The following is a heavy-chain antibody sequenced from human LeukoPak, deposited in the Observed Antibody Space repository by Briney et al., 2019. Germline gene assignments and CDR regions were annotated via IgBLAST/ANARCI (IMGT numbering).Heavy chain of an antibody. V-gene: IGHV3-53*01. Sequence: GGSLRLSCTASGFTVSNNYMSWARQAPGKGLEWVSISYSDTNTNYADSVKGRFTISRDTSQNTLSLQMNSLRAEDTAVYYCVRKNRDFNAAFDIWGQGTVVTVSA. CDR3: VRKNRDFNAAFDI. CDR1: GFTVSNNY. J-gene: IGHJ3*02. D-gene: IGHD1-14*01. CDR2: SYSDTNT.